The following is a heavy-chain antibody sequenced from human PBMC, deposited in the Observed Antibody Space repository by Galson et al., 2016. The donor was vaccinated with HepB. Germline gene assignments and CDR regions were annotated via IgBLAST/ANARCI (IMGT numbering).Heavy chain of an antibody. CDR2: IHNSGNT. Sequence: SETLSLTCTVSGASISSYYWSWIRQPPGKGLEWVGFIHNSGNTNHNPSLKSRVTLSLDMSKNQFSLSLSSVTAADTAVYYCATTHISARPGYYGMDVWGQGTTVTVSS. V-gene: IGHV4-59*03. J-gene: IGHJ6*02. D-gene: IGHD6-6*01. CDR1: GASISSYY. CDR3: ATTHISARPGYYGMDV.